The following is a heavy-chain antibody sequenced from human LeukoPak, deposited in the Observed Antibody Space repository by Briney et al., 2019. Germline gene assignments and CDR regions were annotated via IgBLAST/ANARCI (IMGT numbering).Heavy chain of an antibody. CDR1: GVTFSSYG. CDR3: AKHYGWWPRDY. J-gene: IGHJ4*02. V-gene: IGHV3-30*18. Sequence: PGRSLRLSCAASGVTFSSYGMHWVRQAPGRGLEWVAVISYDGSNKYYADSVKGRFTISRDNSKNTLYLQMNSLRAEDTAVYYCAKHYGWWPRDYWGQGTLVTVSS. D-gene: IGHD3-16*01. CDR2: ISYDGSNK.